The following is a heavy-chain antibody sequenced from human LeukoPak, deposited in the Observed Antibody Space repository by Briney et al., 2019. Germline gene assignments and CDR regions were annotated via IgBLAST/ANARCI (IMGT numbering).Heavy chain of an antibody. J-gene: IGHJ3*02. CDR2: INTNTGNP. V-gene: IGHV7-4-1*02. CDR1: GYTFTSYY. D-gene: IGHD6-13*01. CDR3: ARDHKQQLTFDAFDI. Sequence: ASVKVSCKASGYTFTSYYMHWVRQAPGQGLEWMGWINTNTGNPTYAQGFTGRFVFSLDTSVSTAYLQISSLKAEDTAVYYCARDHKQQLTFDAFDIWGQGTMVTVSS.